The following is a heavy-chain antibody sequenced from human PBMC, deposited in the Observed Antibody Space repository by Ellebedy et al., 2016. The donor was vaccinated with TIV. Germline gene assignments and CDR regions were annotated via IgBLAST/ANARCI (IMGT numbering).Heavy chain of an antibody. J-gene: IGHJ6*02. CDR2: IGSKGYGGTT. Sequence: GESLKISXTASGFTFGDFAISWVRQAPGKGLEWVGFIGSKGYGGTTQYAASVKGRFTISRDDSKSIAYLQMNSLKTEETALYYCTREAANWNYPYYYYNGMDVWGQGTTVTVSS. V-gene: IGHV3-49*04. CDR1: GFTFGDFA. D-gene: IGHD1-7*01. CDR3: TREAANWNYPYYYYNGMDV.